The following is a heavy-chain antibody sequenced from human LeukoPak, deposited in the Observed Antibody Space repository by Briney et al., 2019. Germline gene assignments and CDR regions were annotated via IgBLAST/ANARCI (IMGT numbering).Heavy chain of an antibody. CDR3: ARTSSPLSYYYGSGSPGARFDP. V-gene: IGHV1-69*01. Sequence: GSSVKVSCKASGGTFSSYAISWVRQAPGQGLEWMGGIIPIFGTANYAQKFQGRVTITADESTSTAYMELSSLRSEDTAVYYCARTSSPLSYYYGSGSPGARFDPWGQGTLVTVSS. D-gene: IGHD3-10*01. CDR2: IIPIFGTA. J-gene: IGHJ5*02. CDR1: GGTFSSYA.